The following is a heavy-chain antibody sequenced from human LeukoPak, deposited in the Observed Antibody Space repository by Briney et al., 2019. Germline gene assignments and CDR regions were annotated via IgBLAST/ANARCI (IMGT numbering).Heavy chain of an antibody. D-gene: IGHD3-22*01. V-gene: IGHV3-33*01. Sequence: GGSLRLSCAASGFTFSSYAMHWVRQAPGKGLGWVAVVWYDGSKTYSADSVKGRITISRDDSKNTLYLQMNSLRAEDTAVYYCARGVDYYDSSGTIDYWGQGTLVTVSS. CDR2: VWYDGSKT. CDR1: GFTFSSYA. CDR3: ARGVDYYDSSGTIDY. J-gene: IGHJ4*02.